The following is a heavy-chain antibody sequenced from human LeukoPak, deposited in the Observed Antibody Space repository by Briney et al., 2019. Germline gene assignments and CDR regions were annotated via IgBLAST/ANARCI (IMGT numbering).Heavy chain of an antibody. V-gene: IGHV4-31*03. D-gene: IGHD3-22*01. CDR2: IYYSGST. CDR3: ARDGYYYDSSGSRRGAFDI. CDR1: GGSISSGGYY. J-gene: IGHJ3*02. Sequence: SETLSLTCTVAGGSISSGGYYWSWIRQHPGKGLECIGYIYYSGSTYYNPSLKSRVTISVDTSKNQFSLKLSSVTAADTAVYYCARDGYYYDSSGSRRGAFDIWGQGTMVTVSS.